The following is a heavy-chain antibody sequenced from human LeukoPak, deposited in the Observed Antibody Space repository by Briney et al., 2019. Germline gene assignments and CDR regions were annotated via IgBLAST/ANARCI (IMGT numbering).Heavy chain of an antibody. V-gene: IGHV3-21*01. CDR3: ARDPYSGTYGNTYYYYMDV. Sequence: PGGSLRLSCAASGFTFDDYAMDWVRQTPGKGLEWISSITTSSTYTFYADSVKGRFTISRDNARNSLYLQMNSLRVEDTAVYYCARDPYSGTYGNTYYYYMDVWGKGTTVTISS. CDR2: ITTSSTYT. J-gene: IGHJ6*03. CDR1: GFTFDDYA. D-gene: IGHD1-26*01.